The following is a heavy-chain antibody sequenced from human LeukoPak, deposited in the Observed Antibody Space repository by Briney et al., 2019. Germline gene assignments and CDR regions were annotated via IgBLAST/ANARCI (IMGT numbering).Heavy chain of an antibody. Sequence: PGGSLRLSCEASGFTFSSYSLSWVRQAPGKGLEWVAAISGSGNGTYYADSVRGRFTVSRDSSKDTIYLEMDSLRAEDTAVYYCAKGTEKVGYNSPGAFDFWGQGTMVAVSS. J-gene: IGHJ3*01. CDR1: GFTFSSYS. V-gene: IGHV3-23*01. D-gene: IGHD5-24*01. CDR3: AKGTEKVGYNSPGAFDF. CDR2: ISGSGNGT.